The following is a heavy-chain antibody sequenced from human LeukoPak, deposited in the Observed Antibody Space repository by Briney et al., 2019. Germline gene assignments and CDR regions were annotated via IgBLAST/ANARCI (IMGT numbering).Heavy chain of an antibody. CDR3: AREQPPLGYFDY. D-gene: IGHD5-18*01. V-gene: IGHV4-59*01. J-gene: IGHJ4*02. CDR2: IYHSGST. CDR1: GGSISSYY. Sequence: SETLSLTCSVSGGSISSYYWNRIRQPPGKALEWIGYIYHSGSTNYNPSLKSRVTVSVDTSKKQLSLRLSSVTAADTAVYYCAREQPPLGYFDYWGQGTLVTVSS.